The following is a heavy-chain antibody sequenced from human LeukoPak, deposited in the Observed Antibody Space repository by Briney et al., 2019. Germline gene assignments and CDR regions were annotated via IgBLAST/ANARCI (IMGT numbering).Heavy chain of an antibody. CDR3: ARVLMVRGVMFDP. V-gene: IGHV3-21*01. CDR1: GFTFSSCS. J-gene: IGHJ5*02. CDR2: ISSSSSYI. D-gene: IGHD3-10*01. Sequence: GGSLRLSCAASGFTFSSCSMNWVRQAPGKGLEWVSSISSSSSYIYYADSVKGRFTISRDNAKNSLYLQMNSLRAEDTAVYYCARVLMVRGVMFDPWGQGTLVTVSS.